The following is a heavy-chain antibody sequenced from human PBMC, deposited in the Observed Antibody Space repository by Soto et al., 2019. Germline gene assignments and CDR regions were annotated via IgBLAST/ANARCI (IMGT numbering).Heavy chain of an antibody. CDR2: IWYDGSNK. Sequence: PGGSLRLSCAASGFTFSSYGMHWVRQAPGKGLEWVAVIWYDGSNKYYADSVKGRFTISRDNSKNTLYLQMNSLRAEDTAVYYCARDPMAPYYYGSSGYYFDYWGQGTLVTVSS. V-gene: IGHV3-33*01. D-gene: IGHD3-22*01. CDR1: GFTFSSYG. J-gene: IGHJ4*02. CDR3: ARDPMAPYYYGSSGYYFDY.